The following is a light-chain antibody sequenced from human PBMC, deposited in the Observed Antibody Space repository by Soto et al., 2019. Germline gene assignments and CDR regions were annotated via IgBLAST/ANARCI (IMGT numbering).Light chain of an antibody. CDR2: DVN. CDR3: SSYTSSSTPLYV. CDR1: SSDVGGYDY. V-gene: IGLV2-14*01. J-gene: IGLJ1*01. Sequence: SALTQPASVSGSPGQSITISCTGTSSDVGGYDYVSWYQQHPGKAPKLMIYDVNNRPSGVSNRFSGSKSGNTASLTISGLQAEDEADYYCSSYTSSSTPLYVFGTGTKVTVL.